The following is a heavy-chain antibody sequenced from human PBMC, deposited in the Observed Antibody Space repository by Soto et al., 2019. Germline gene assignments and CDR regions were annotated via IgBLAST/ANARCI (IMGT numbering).Heavy chain of an antibody. CDR3: ARTRYFDSQNYYYGMDV. CDR2: ISSSSSYI. Sequence: GGSLRLSCAASGFTFSSYSMNWVRQAPGKGLEWVSSISSSSSYIYYADSVKGRFTISRDNAKNSLYLQMNSLRAEDTAVYYCARTRYFDSQNYYYGMDVWGQGSTVTVSS. CDR1: GFTFSSYS. D-gene: IGHD3-9*01. J-gene: IGHJ6*02. V-gene: IGHV3-21*01.